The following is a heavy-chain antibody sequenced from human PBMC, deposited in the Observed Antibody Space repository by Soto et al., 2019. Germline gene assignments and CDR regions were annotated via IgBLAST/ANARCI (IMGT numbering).Heavy chain of an antibody. Sequence: PSETLSLTCTVSGDSISSSTYYWGWIRHPPGKGLEWIGSIYYSGSAYYSPSLKSRVTISADTSKNQFSLKLSSVTAEDTAVYYCARHCSVGSGYSGGMDVWGKGTTVTVSS. CDR2: IYYSGSA. D-gene: IGHD2-15*01. V-gene: IGHV4-39*01. CDR1: GDSISSSTYY. CDR3: ARHCSVGSGYSGGMDV. J-gene: IGHJ6*04.